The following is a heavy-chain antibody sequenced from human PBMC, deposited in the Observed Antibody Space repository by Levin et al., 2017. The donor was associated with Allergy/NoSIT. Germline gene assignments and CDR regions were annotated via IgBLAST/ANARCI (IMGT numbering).Heavy chain of an antibody. D-gene: IGHD2-15*01. CDR3: ARVVPAALSGDDY. V-gene: IGHV4-61*01. CDR1: GGSVSSGKYY. CDR2: FYYSGST. J-gene: IGHJ4*02. Sequence: SETLSLTCSVSGGSVSSGKYYWSWIRHSPGKGLEWIGYFYYSGSTNYNPSLKSRVTISVDTSKNQFSLQLTSVTAADTAMYFCARVVPAALSGDDYWGQGILVTVSS.